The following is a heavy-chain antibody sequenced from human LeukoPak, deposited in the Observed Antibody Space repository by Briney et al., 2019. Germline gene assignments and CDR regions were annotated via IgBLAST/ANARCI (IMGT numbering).Heavy chain of an antibody. D-gene: IGHD3-9*01. CDR3: ASLRESYDILTGYPNWFDP. J-gene: IGHJ5*02. V-gene: IGHV3-48*01. CDR1: GFSFNS. Sequence: GGSLRLSCAASGFSFNSMNWVRQAPGKGLEWVSYISSSSTTIHYADSVKGRFTISRDNAKNSLYLQMNSLRAEDTAVYYCASLRESYDILTGYPNWFDPWGQGTLVTVSS. CDR2: ISSSSTTI.